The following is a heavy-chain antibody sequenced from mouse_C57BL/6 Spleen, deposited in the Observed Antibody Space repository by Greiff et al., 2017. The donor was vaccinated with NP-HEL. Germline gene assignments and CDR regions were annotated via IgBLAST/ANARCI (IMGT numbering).Heavy chain of an antibody. D-gene: IGHD2-2*01. CDR2: IYPSDSET. CDR3: ARSATMVARDY. V-gene: IGHV1-61*01. CDR1: GYTFTSYW. J-gene: IGHJ2*01. Sequence: QVQLQQPGAELVRPGSSVKLSCKASGYTFTSYWMDWVKQRPGQGLEWIGNIYPSDSETHYNQKFKDKATLTVDKSSSTAYMQLSSLTSEDSAVYCCARSATMVARDYWGQGTTLTVSS.